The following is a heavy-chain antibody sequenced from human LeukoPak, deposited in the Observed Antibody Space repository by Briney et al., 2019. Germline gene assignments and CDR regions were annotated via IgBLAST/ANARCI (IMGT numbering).Heavy chain of an antibody. J-gene: IGHJ6*04. V-gene: IGHV3-7*01. CDR1: RFTFSNYW. Sequence: GGSLRLSCAASRFTFSNYWRTWVRQAPGKGLEWVANINQDGSERYYVDSVKGRFTISRDNAKNSLYLQMNSLRAEDTAVYYCAELGITMIGGVWGKGTTVTISS. D-gene: IGHD3-10*02. CDR3: AELGITMIGGV. CDR2: INQDGSER.